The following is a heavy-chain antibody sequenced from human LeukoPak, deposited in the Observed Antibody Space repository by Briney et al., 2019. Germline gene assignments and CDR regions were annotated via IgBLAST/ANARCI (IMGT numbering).Heavy chain of an antibody. J-gene: IGHJ5*02. V-gene: IGHV1-2*02. CDR2: INPNSGGT. Sequence: ASVKVSCKASGYTFTSYYMHWVRQAPGQGLEWMGWINPNSGGTNYAQKFQGRVTMTRDTSISTAYMELSRLRSDDTAVYYCARDDFWSGYYRVDPWGQGTLVTVSS. D-gene: IGHD3-3*01. CDR1: GYTFTSYY. CDR3: ARDDFWSGYYRVDP.